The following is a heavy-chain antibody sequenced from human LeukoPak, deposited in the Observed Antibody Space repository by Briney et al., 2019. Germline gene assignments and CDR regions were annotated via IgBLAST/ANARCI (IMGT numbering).Heavy chain of an antibody. D-gene: IGHD6-6*01. Sequence: PGRSLRLSCAASGFTFNNYWMHWVRQGPGKGLVWVSRINTDGSNSSYADSVKGRFTISRDNAKNTLYLQMNSLRAEDTAVYYCARSRYSYSSMDWGQGTLVTVSS. CDR1: GFTFNNYW. J-gene: IGHJ4*02. V-gene: IGHV3-74*01. CDR2: INTDGSNS. CDR3: ARSRYSYSSMD.